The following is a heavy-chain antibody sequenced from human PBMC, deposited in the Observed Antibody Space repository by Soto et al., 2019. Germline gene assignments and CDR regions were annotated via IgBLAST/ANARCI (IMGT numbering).Heavy chain of an antibody. CDR3: ARHPQRIVLMVYGGDAFDI. CDR2: IYYSGST. Sequence: QLQLQESGPGLVKPSETLSLTCTVSGGSISSSSYYWGWIRQPPGKGLEWIGSIYYSGSTYYNPSLKSRVTISVDTSKNQFSLKLSSVTAADTAVYYCARHPQRIVLMVYGGDAFDIWGQGTMVTVSS. V-gene: IGHV4-39*01. CDR1: GGSISSSSYY. J-gene: IGHJ3*02. D-gene: IGHD2-8*01.